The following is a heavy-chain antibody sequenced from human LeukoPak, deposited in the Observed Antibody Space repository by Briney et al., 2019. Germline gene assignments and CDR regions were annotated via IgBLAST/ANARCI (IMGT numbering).Heavy chain of an antibody. D-gene: IGHD3-22*01. Sequence: GGSLRLSCAASGFTFSSYAIHWVRQAPGKGLEWVAVISYDGSNKYYADSVKGRVTLSRDNSKNTLYLQMNSLRAEDTAVYYCARGAIVFDAFDFWGQGTMVTVSS. V-gene: IGHV3-30-3*01. CDR2: ISYDGSNK. J-gene: IGHJ3*01. CDR3: ARGAIVFDAFDF. CDR1: GFTFSSYA.